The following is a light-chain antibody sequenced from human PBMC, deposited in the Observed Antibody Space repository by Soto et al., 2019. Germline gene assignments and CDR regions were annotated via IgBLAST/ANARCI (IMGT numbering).Light chain of an antibody. V-gene: IGKV3-20*01. J-gene: IGKJ1*01. CDR1: QSVSSSS. Sequence: ENVLTQSPGTLSLSPGERATLYCRAIQSVSSSSLAWYQQKPGQAPRLLIYGASSRATGIPDRFSGSESGTDFTLTISRLEPEDFAVYYCQQYANSPPWTFGQGTKVDIK. CDR3: QQYANSPPWT. CDR2: GAS.